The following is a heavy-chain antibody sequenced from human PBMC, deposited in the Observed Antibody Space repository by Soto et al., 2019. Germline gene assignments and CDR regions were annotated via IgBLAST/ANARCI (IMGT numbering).Heavy chain of an antibody. CDR3: ARWKTIFGGGWFDP. D-gene: IGHD3-3*01. J-gene: IGHJ5*02. CDR1: GGSIRSGDYY. Sequence: PSETLSLTCTVSGGSIRSGDYYWSWIRQPPGKGLEWVGYIYYSGTTYYNPSLKSRVTISVDTSKNQFSLKLSSVTAADTAVYYCARWKTIFGGGWFDPWGQGTLVTVSS. CDR2: IYYSGTT. V-gene: IGHV4-30-4*02.